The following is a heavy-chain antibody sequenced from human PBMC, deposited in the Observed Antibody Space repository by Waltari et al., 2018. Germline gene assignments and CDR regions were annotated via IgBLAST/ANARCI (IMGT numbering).Heavy chain of an antibody. CDR1: GGSISSSSYY. V-gene: IGHV4-39*07. Sequence: QLQLQESGPGLVKPSETLSLTCTVSGGSISSSSYYWGWIRQPPGKGLEWIGSIYYSGSNYYNPSLKSRVTISVDPSKNQFSLKLSSVTAADTAVYYCARSLLGTMIVVVTWGQGTLVTVSS. J-gene: IGHJ4*02. D-gene: IGHD3-22*01. CDR3: ARSLLGTMIVVVT. CDR2: IYYSGSN.